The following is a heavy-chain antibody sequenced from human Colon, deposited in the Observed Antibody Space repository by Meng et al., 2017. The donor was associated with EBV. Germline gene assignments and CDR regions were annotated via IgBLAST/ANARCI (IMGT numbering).Heavy chain of an antibody. CDR2: IYYSGST. Sequence: HVQLQESGPGLVKPSQTLSLTCAVAGGAIRSGGYYWSWIRQPPGKGLEWIGYIYYSGSTYYIPSLKSRVTISVDTAKNQFSLKLSSVTAADTAVYYCARSAMISAWFDPWGQGTLVTVSS. CDR1: GGAIRSGGYY. V-gene: IGHV4-30-4*01. D-gene: IGHD3-22*01. J-gene: IGHJ5*02. CDR3: ARSAMISAWFDP.